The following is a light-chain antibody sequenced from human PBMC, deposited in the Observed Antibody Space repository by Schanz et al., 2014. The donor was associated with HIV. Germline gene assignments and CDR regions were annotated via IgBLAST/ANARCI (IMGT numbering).Light chain of an antibody. Sequence: EIVLTQSPGTLSLSPGERATLSCRASQSLISNYLAWYQQKPGQAPRLLIYGASSRATGIPDRFSGSGSGTDFTLSISRLEPEDFAVYYCQQYGVSPPWTFGQGTKVEIK. J-gene: IGKJ1*01. V-gene: IGKV3-20*01. CDR3: QQYGVSPPWT. CDR1: QSLISNY. CDR2: GAS.